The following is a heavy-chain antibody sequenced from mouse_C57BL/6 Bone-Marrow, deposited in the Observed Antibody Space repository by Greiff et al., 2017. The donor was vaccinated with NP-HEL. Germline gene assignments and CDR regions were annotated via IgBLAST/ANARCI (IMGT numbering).Heavy chain of an antibody. CDR1: GFTFSDYY. CDR3: AREGGLRRRTYAMDY. CDR2: INYDGSSP. J-gene: IGHJ4*01. V-gene: IGHV5-16*01. Sequence: EVQVVESAGGLVQPGSSMKLSCTASGFTFSDYYMAWVRQVPEKGLEWVANINYDGSSPYYLASLKSRFIISRDNAKNILYLQMSSLKSEDTATYYCAREGGLRRRTYAMDYWGQGTSVTVSS. D-gene: IGHD2-4*01.